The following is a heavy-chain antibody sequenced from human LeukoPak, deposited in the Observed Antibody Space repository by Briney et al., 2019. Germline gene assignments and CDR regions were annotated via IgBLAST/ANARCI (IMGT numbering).Heavy chain of an antibody. J-gene: IGHJ4*02. D-gene: IGHD1-26*01. Sequence: GGSLRLSCAASGFTFSSYAMSWARQAPGKGLECVSAISGSGGSTYNAHSVKGRFTISRDNSKNTLDLQMNSLRAEDTAVYYCAKDVGGATRFLDYWGQGTLVTVSS. V-gene: IGHV3-23*01. CDR3: AKDVGGATRFLDY. CDR1: GFTFSSYA. CDR2: ISGSGGST.